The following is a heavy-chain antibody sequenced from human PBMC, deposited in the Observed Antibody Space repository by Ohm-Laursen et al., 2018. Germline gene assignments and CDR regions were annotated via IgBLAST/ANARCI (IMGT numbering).Heavy chain of an antibody. D-gene: IGHD3-22*01. CDR2: ISTSSGFM. V-gene: IGHV3-21*06. Sequence: SLRLSCTASGFTFSSYSMNWVRQAPGKGLEWVSSISTSSGFMYYGDSVKGRFTISRDNAKNSLYLQMNSLRAEDTAVYHCVRGPYSYDSSGYPALWGPGTLVTVSS. J-gene: IGHJ4*02. CDR3: VRGPYSYDSSGYPAL. CDR1: GFTFSSYS.